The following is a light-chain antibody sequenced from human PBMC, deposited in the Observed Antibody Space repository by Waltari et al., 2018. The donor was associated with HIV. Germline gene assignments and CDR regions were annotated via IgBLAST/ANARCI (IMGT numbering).Light chain of an antibody. Sequence: EPVLTQSPGTLSLSSGERATHSCRASQTINSNYLAWYQHKPGLPPRLLIYDSSTRAAGIPDRFSGGGSGTDFTLTISRLEPEDFAMYFCQLYEASPPMYTFGQGTRLEV. CDR3: QLYEASPPMYT. CDR1: QTINSNY. V-gene: IGKV3-20*01. CDR2: DSS. J-gene: IGKJ2*01.